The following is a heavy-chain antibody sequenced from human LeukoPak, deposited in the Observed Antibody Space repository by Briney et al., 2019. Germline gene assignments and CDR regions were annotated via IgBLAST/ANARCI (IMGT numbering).Heavy chain of an antibody. CDR1: GGTFSSYA. D-gene: IGHD3-10*01. Sequence: SVNVSCKASGGTFSSYAISWVRQAPGQGLEWMGGIIPIFGTANYAQKFQGRVTITADESTSTAYMELSSLRSEDTAVYYCAREIGETYYYGSGSYLGYWGQGTLVTVSS. J-gene: IGHJ4*02. V-gene: IGHV1-69*13. CDR2: IIPIFGTA. CDR3: AREIGETYYYGSGSYLGY.